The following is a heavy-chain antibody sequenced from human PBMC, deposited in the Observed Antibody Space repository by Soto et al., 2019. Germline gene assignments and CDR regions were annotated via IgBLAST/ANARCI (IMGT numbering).Heavy chain of an antibody. Sequence: PGGSLRLSCAASGFTFSSYAMHWVRQAPGKGLEWVAVISYDGSNKYYADSVKGRFTISRDNSKNTLYLQMNSLRAEDTAVYYCARAGFGIFSGSGSYYLMSHYYYGMDVWGQGTTVTVS. J-gene: IGHJ6*02. CDR3: ARAGFGIFSGSGSYYLMSHYYYGMDV. D-gene: IGHD3-10*01. CDR1: GFTFSSYA. V-gene: IGHV3-30-3*01. CDR2: ISYDGSNK.